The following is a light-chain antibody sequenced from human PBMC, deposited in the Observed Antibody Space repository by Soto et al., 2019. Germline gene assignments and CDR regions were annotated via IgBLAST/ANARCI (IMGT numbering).Light chain of an antibody. Sequence: DIVMTQSPDSLAVSLGERATINCKSSQSVFYSSNNKNYLAWYQQKPGQPPKLLIYWASTRESGVPDRFSGSGSGTDFTLTISSLKAEDVAVYDCPQYYRPWTFGQGTKVEIK. CDR3: PQYYRPWT. CDR2: WAS. V-gene: IGKV4-1*01. CDR1: QSVFYSSNNKNY. J-gene: IGKJ1*01.